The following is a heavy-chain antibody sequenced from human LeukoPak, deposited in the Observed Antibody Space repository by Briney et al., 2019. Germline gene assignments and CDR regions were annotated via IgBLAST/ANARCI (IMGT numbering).Heavy chain of an antibody. J-gene: IGHJ4*02. Sequence: GASVRLSCTASGLYYSGEGMECRCQWPGKGLEWVANIKADGSEKYYVDCVKGRFTISRDDAKRTVDLQMDNLRAEDTAIYYCAYRNNFEYWGQGALVTVSS. V-gene: IGHV3-7*05. CDR3: AYRNNFEY. D-gene: IGHD1-26*01. CDR2: IKADGSEK. CDR1: GLYYSGEG.